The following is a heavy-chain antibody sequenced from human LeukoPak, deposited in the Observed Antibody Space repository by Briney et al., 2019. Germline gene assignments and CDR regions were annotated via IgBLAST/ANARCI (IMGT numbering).Heavy chain of an antibody. CDR2: ISGSGGNT. Sequence: GGSLRLSCAASGFTFSSYAMSWVRQAPGKGLEWVSAISGSGGNTYYADSVKGRFTISRDNAKNSMSLQMNSLRDEDTAVYYCARDRYGPLDYWGQGTLVTVSS. CDR1: GFTFSSYA. CDR3: ARDRYGPLDY. V-gene: IGHV3-23*01. D-gene: IGHD3-16*02. J-gene: IGHJ4*02.